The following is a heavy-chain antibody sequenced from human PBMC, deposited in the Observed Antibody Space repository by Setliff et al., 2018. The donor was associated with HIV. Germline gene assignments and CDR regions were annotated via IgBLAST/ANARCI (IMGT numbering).Heavy chain of an antibody. V-gene: IGHV4-39*02. Sequence: PSETLSLTCTVSGGSISSSIYYWGWIRQPPGKGLEYIGSVYFSGRAYYNPSLKSRVTISLDTSKNLFSLKLSSVTAADTAVYYCARGLKAEYYYYYYMDVWGKGTTVTVS. J-gene: IGHJ6*03. CDR1: GGSISSSIYY. CDR2: VYFSGRA. CDR3: ARGLKAEYYYYYYMDV.